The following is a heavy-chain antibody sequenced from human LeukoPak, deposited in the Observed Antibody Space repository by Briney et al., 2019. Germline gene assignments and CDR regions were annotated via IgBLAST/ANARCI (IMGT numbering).Heavy chain of an antibody. CDR2: IGWNSGSI. D-gene: IGHD3-22*01. Sequence: PGGSLRLSCAASGFTFDDYAMHWVRQAPGKGLEWVSGIGWNSGSIGYADSVKGRFTISRDNAKNSLYLQMNSLRAEDTASYYCAKEGADLDYDSSGYLGAFDIWGQGTMVTVSS. CDR3: AKEGADLDYDSSGYLGAFDI. CDR1: GFTFDDYA. V-gene: IGHV3-9*01. J-gene: IGHJ3*02.